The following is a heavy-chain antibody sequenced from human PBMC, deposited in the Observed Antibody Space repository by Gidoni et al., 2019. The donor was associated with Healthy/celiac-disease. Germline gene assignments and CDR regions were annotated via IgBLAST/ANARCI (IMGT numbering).Heavy chain of an antibody. CDR2: ISGSVGST. CDR1: GFTFSSYA. CDR3: ARHRRRDGYNPLWFDP. Sequence: EVQLLESGGGLVQPGGSLRLSCAASGFTFSSYAMGWVRQAPGKGLGWVSAISGSVGSTYYADSVKGRFTISRDNSKNTLYLQMNSLRAEDTAVYYCARHRRRDGYNPLWFDPWGQGTLVTVSS. V-gene: IGHV3-23*01. D-gene: IGHD5-12*01. J-gene: IGHJ5*02.